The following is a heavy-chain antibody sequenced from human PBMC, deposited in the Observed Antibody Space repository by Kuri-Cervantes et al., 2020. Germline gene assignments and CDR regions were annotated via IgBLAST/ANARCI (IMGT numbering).Heavy chain of an antibody. V-gene: IGHV4-59*13. Sequence: SETLSLTCTVSGGSISPYYWTRIRQPPGKGLEWIGYIFYTGSTNYNASLKSRVTISVDTSKNQFYLKLSSVTAADTAVYYCARTPQAKSLDWLKGVVNVPSLFDPWGQGTLVTVSS. CDR1: GGSISPYY. D-gene: IGHD3-9*01. CDR3: ARTPQAKSLDWLKGVVNVPSLFDP. CDR2: IFYTGST. J-gene: IGHJ5*02.